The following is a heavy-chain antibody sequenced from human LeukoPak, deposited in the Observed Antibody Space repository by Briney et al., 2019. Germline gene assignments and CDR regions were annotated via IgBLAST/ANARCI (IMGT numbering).Heavy chain of an antibody. CDR1: GGFFSGYY. Sequence: SETLSLTFAGYGGFFSGYYWSWIRQPPGKGLEWIGEINHSGSTNYNPSLKSRVTISVDTSKNQFSLKLSSVTAADTAVYYCARVLGYCSGGSCYSAEYFQHWGQGTLVTVSS. J-gene: IGHJ1*01. CDR3: ARVLGYCSGGSCYSAEYFQH. V-gene: IGHV4-34*01. CDR2: INHSGST. D-gene: IGHD2-15*01.